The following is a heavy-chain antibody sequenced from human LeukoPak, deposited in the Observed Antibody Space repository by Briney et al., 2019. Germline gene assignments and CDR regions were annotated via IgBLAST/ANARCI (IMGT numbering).Heavy chain of an antibody. CDR2: IIPIFGTA. Sequence: ASVKVSCKVSGGTFNIYDISWVRQAPGQGLEWMGGIIPIFGTANYAQKFQGRVTITADESTSTAYMELSSLRSEDTAVYYCARSPDILTGEKFDYWGQGTLVTVSS. J-gene: IGHJ4*02. D-gene: IGHD3-9*01. CDR3: ARSPDILTGEKFDY. CDR1: GGTFNIYD. V-gene: IGHV1-69*13.